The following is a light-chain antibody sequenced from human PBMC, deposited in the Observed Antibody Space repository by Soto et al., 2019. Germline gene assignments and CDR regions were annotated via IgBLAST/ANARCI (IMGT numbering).Light chain of an antibody. CDR1: QGVSSN. CDR3: QEYNNWPLT. CDR2: AAS. V-gene: IGKV3-15*01. Sequence: EIVMTQSPATLSVSPGERATLSCRASQGVSSNLDWYQQKPVQDPRLLIYAASTRATGIPARFSGSGSGTEFTLTSSSRQSEDFAVYYCQEYNNWPLTFGGGTKVEI. J-gene: IGKJ4*01.